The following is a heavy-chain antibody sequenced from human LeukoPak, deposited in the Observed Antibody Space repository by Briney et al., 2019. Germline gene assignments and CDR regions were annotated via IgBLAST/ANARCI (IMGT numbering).Heavy chain of an antibody. Sequence: GGSLRLSCAASGFTFTDSAMHWVRQASGKGLEWVGRIRNKPNNYATAYAASVRGRFTISRDDSKNTAFLQMNSLETEDTAVYYCTRRPFGGNASPYWYFDLWGRGTLVTVSS. D-gene: IGHD4-23*01. CDR3: TRRPFGGNASPYWYFDL. CDR2: IRNKPNNYAT. J-gene: IGHJ2*01. CDR1: GFTFTDSA. V-gene: IGHV3-73*01.